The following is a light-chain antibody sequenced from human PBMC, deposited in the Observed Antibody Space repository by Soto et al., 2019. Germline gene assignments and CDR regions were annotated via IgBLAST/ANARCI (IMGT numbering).Light chain of an antibody. Sequence: IVMTQSPANLSVSPGERATLSCRASQNVLSNLAWYQQKPGQAPRLLIYDASNRATGIPARFSGGGSGTDFTLTISSLEPEDFAVYYCQQRSNWPPTFGQGTKVDIK. CDR1: QNVLSN. CDR3: QQRSNWPPT. CDR2: DAS. V-gene: IGKV3-11*01. J-gene: IGKJ1*01.